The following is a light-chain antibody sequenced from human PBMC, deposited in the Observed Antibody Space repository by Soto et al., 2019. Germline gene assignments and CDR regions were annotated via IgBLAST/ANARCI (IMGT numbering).Light chain of an antibody. CDR2: TAS. CDR3: QKYDSVPWG. J-gene: IGKJ1*01. V-gene: IGKV1-27*01. Sequence: DIQMTQSPSSLSASVGDRVTITCRASQGIGNNLAWYQQKPGKVPKVLIYTASTLHSGGPSRFSGSGSGTDCTLTINSLQPEDVATYFCQKYDSVPWGFGQGTKGDTK. CDR1: QGIGNN.